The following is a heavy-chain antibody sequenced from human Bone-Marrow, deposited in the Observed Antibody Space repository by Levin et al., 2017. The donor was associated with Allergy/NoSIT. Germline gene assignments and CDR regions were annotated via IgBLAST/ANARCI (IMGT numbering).Heavy chain of an antibody. CDR1: GFRFSTFY. CDR3: AGDWYFGL. CDR2: INQDGSEK. J-gene: IGHJ2*01. Sequence: GESLKISCAASGFRFSTFYMSWVRQAPGKGLEWVANINQDGSEKYYVDSVKGRFTISRDNAKNSLYLQMDSLRVEDTAVYYCAGDWYFGLWGRGTRVTVSS. V-gene: IGHV3-7*01.